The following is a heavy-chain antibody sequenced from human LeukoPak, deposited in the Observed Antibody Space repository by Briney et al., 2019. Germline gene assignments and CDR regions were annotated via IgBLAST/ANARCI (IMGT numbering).Heavy chain of an antibody. Sequence: GGSLRLSCTGSGFIFNSYGINWVRQAPGKGLEWVAYISSSTSNIFYADSVKGRFAISRDHAKDSVLLQMNSLRVEDTALYFCARDGVMAETPFYFDSWGQGALVTVSS. D-gene: IGHD2-21*01. J-gene: IGHJ4*02. V-gene: IGHV3-48*01. CDR3: ARDGVMAETPFYFDS. CDR2: ISSSTSNI. CDR1: GFIFNSYG.